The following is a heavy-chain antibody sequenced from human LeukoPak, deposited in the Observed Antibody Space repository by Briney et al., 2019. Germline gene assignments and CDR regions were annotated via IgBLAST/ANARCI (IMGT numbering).Heavy chain of an antibody. CDR1: GGSISSYY. J-gene: IGHJ4*02. V-gene: IGHV4-59*08. D-gene: IGHD3-22*01. Sequence: SETLSLTCTVSGGSISSYYWSWIRQPPGKGLEWIGYIYYSGSTNYNPSPKSRVTISVDTSKNQFSLKLSSVTAADTAVYYCARTYYYDSSVNFDYWGQGTLVTVSS. CDR2: IYYSGST. CDR3: ARTYYYDSSVNFDY.